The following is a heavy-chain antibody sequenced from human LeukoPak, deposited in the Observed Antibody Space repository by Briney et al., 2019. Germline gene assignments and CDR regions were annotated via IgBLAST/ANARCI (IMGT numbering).Heavy chain of an antibody. V-gene: IGHV1-46*01. D-gene: IGHD3-22*01. Sequence: ASVKVSCKASGYTFTSYYMHWVRQAPGQGLEWVGIINPSGDPTTYAQKFQGRVTMTSDMSTSTVYMELSSLRSEDTAVYYCARHAFHNDNSDYYFAHWGQGTLVTVSS. J-gene: IGHJ4*02. CDR3: ARHAFHNDNSDYYFAH. CDR1: GYTFTSYY. CDR2: INPSGDPT.